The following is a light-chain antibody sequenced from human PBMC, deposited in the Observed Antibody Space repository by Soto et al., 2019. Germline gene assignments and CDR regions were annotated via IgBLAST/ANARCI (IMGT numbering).Light chain of an antibody. J-gene: IGKJ1*01. CDR2: DAS. CDR1: QTVSSN. Sequence: IVLTQSPSTLSLSPGERATLSCRAIQTVSSNFLAWYQEKPGQAPRLLIYDASTRATGIPARFSGSGSGTEFTLTISSLQSEDFAVYYCQQYNNWPPWTFGQGTKVDIK. V-gene: IGKV3D-15*01. CDR3: QQYNNWPPWT.